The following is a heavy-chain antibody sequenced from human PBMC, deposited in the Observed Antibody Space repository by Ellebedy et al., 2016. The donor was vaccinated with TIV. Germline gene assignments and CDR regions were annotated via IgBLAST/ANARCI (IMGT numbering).Heavy chain of an antibody. D-gene: IGHD3-10*01. Sequence: SETLSLTXTVSGGSISSSSYYWGWIRQPPGKGLEWIGSIYYSGSTYYNPSLKSRVTISVDTSKNQFSLKLSSVTAADTAVYYCASLYGSGRNYNTGRRGPWGQGTLVTVSS. J-gene: IGHJ5*02. CDR1: GGSISSSSYY. CDR3: ASLYGSGRNYNTGRRGP. V-gene: IGHV4-39*07. CDR2: IYYSGST.